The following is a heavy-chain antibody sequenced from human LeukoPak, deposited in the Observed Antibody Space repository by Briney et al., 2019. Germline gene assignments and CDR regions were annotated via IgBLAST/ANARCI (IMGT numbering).Heavy chain of an antibody. V-gene: IGHV3-30*03. J-gene: IGHJ6*02. D-gene: IGHD4-17*01. CDR3: ARDQVTTSYFTGMDV. CDR1: GFTFSSYG. Sequence: PGGSLRLSCAASGFTFSSYGMHWVRQAPGKGLEWVAVLSYDGTNKYYADSVKGRFSISRDNSKNTLYLQTNSLRAEDTAVYYCARDQVTTSYFTGMDVWGQGTTVTVSS. CDR2: LSYDGTNK.